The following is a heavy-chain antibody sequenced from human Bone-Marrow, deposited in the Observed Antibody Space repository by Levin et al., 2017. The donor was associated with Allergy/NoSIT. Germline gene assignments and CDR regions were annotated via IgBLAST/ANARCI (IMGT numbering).Heavy chain of an antibody. CDR1: GFTFSSYA. V-gene: IGHV3-23*01. CDR2: TSGSGATP. D-gene: IGHD4-23*01. Sequence: GGSLRLSCEASGFTFSSYAMTWLRQTPGKGLEWVSSTSGSGATPYYADSVQGRFTISRDSSRNTLWLQMNSLRADDTALYYCAKGPDYGGNPDYFDSWGQGSQVTVSS. CDR3: AKGPDYGGNPDYFDS. J-gene: IGHJ4*02.